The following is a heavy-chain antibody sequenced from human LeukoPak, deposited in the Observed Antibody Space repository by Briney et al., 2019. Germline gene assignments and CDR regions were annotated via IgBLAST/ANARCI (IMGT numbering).Heavy chain of an antibody. CDR1: GYTFTSYD. D-gene: IGHD6-6*01. CDR3: ARDTSSSSPE. Sequence: GASVKVSCKASGYTFTSYDINWVRQAPGQGLEWMGWINPNSGGTNYAQKFQGRVTMTRDTSISTAYMELSRLRSDDTAVYYCARDTSSSSPEWGQGTLVTVSS. V-gene: IGHV1-2*02. CDR2: INPNSGGT. J-gene: IGHJ4*02.